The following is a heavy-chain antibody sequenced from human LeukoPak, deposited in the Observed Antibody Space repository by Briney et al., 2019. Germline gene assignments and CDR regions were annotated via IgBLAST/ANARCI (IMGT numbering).Heavy chain of an antibody. V-gene: IGHV1-69*13. CDR2: IIPIFGTA. CDR1: GGTFSSYA. Sequence: SVKVSCKASGGTFSSYAISWVRQAPGQGLEWMGGIIPIFGTASYAQKFRGRVTITADESTSTAYMELSSLRSEDTAVYYCAREEIVVAQLNSNWFDPWGQGTLVTVSS. CDR3: AREEIVVAQLNSNWFDP. J-gene: IGHJ5*02. D-gene: IGHD2-2*01.